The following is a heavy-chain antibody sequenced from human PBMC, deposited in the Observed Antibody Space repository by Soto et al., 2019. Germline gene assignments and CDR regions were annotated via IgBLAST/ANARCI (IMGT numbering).Heavy chain of an antibody. CDR3: ARDLKPPYYYDSSGTLGY. CDR2: INPSGGST. V-gene: IGHV1-46*01. Sequence: ASVKVSCKASGYTFTSYYMHWVRHAPGQGXEWMGIINPSGGSTSYAQKFQGRVTMTRDTSTSTVYMELSSLRSEDTAVYYCARDLKPPYYYDSSGTLGYWGQGTLVTVSS. D-gene: IGHD3-22*01. CDR1: GYTFTSYY. J-gene: IGHJ4*02.